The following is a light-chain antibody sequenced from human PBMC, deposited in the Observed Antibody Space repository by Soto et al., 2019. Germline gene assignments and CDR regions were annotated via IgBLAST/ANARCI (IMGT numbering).Light chain of an antibody. Sequence: EIVLTQSPVTLSLSPGDRATLSCRASQTVSTYLAWYQQKPGQAPRLLIYDASNRATGIPARFSGSGSGKDFTQPITRQEPEDFAFYYCRHRNNCTPDNPFAQGPRLDI. V-gene: IGKV3-11*01. J-gene: IGKJ5*01. CDR2: DAS. CDR3: RHRNNCTPDNP. CDR1: QTVSTY.